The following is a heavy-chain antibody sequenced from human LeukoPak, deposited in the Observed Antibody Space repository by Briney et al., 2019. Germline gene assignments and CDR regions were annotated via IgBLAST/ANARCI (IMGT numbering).Heavy chain of an antibody. V-gene: IGHV5-51*01. CDR3: ARTGWDCSGTSCYGYFQH. D-gene: IGHD2-2*01. Sequence: KFGASLQISCKGSGYSFTNYWIGWVRQLPGKGLEWMGIIYPGDSDTRYSPSFQGQVTISADKSISTGYLQWSSLKASDTAMYYCARTGWDCSGTSCYGYFQHWGQGTLVTVSS. J-gene: IGHJ1*01. CDR1: GYSFTNYW. CDR2: IYPGDSDT.